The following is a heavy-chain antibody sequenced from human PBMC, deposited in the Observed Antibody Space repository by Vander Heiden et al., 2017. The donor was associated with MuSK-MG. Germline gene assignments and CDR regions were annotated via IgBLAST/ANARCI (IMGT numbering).Heavy chain of an antibody. CDR3: ARDAPSDVLRYCDWLFYFDY. CDR1: GFTFSSYS. CDR2: ISSSSSYI. D-gene: IGHD3-9*01. J-gene: IGHJ4*02. V-gene: IGHV3-21*04. Sequence: EVQLVESGGGLVKPGGSLRLSCAASGFTFSSYSMNWVRQAPGKGLEWVSSISSSSSYIYYADSVKGRFTIARDNAKNSLYLQMNSMRAEETALYYCARDAPSDVLRYCDWLFYFDYWGQGTMVTVSS.